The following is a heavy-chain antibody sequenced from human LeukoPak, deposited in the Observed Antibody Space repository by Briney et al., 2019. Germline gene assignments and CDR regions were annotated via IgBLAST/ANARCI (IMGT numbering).Heavy chain of an antibody. D-gene: IGHD3-22*01. J-gene: IGHJ4*02. V-gene: IGHV4-4*02. Sequence: SETLSLTCAVSGDSINNTHWWSWVRQPPGKGLEWIGEIYQSGDANYNPSLKSRATISVDTSKNQFSLKLSSVTAADTATYYRVRSSRGSTGYQSFDYWGQGTLVTVSS. CDR2: IYQSGDA. CDR3: VRSSRGSTGYQSFDY. CDR1: GDSINNTHW.